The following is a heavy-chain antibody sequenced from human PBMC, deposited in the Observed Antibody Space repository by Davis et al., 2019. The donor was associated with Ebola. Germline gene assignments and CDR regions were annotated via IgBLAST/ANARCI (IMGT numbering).Heavy chain of an antibody. CDR2: IYPGDSDT. CDR1: GYSFTSYW. Sequence: GGSLRLSCKGSGYSFTSYWIGWVRQMPGKGLEWMGIIYPGDSDTRYSPSFQGQVTISPDKSISTAYLQWSSLKASDTAMYYCARIPHYYYYGMDVWGQGTTVTVSS. V-gene: IGHV5-51*01. CDR3: ARIPHYYYYGMDV. J-gene: IGHJ6*02.